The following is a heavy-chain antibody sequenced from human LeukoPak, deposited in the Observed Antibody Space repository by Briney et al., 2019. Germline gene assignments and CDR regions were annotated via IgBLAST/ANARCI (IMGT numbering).Heavy chain of an antibody. CDR3: ARAGYYGSQPFDY. J-gene: IGHJ4*02. V-gene: IGHV4-59*12. CDR1: GGSISSYY. Sequence: SETLSLTCTVSGGSISSYYWSWIRQPPGKGLEWIGYIYYSGSTNYNPSLKSRVTISVDKSKNQFSLKLSSVTAADSAVYYCARAGYYGSQPFDYWGQGTLVTVSS. CDR2: IYYSGST. D-gene: IGHD3-3*01.